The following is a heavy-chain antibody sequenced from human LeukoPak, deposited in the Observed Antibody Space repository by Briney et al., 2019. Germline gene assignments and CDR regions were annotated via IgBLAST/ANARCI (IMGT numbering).Heavy chain of an antibody. J-gene: IGHJ4*02. CDR2: ISAYNGNT. CDR1: GYTFTSYG. V-gene: IGHV1-18*01. D-gene: IGHD3-10*01. Sequence: ASVKVSCKASGYTFTSYGISRVRQDPGQGLEWMGWISAYNGNTNYAQKLQGRVTMTTDTSTSTAYMELRSLRSDDTAVYYYARETSVIKGDYWGQGTLVTVSS. CDR3: ARETSVIKGDY.